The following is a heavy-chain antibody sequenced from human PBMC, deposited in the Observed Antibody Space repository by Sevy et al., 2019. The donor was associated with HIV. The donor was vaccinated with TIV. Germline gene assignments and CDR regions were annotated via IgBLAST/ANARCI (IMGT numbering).Heavy chain of an antibody. J-gene: IGHJ4*02. CDR1: GFTFSTYA. Sequence: GGSLRLSCAASGFTFSTYAIHWVRQAPGKGLEWVAVISYDGSNKYYGDSVKGRFTISKDNSKNTVYLQMDSLRGEDTAVYYCARDWKGYFYYWGQGTLVTVSS. CDR3: ARDWKGYFYY. V-gene: IGHV3-30-3*01. D-gene: IGHD1-1*01. CDR2: ISYDGSNK.